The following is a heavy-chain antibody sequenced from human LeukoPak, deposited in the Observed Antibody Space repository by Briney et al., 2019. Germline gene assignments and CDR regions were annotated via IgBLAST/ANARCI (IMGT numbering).Heavy chain of an antibody. CDR2: ISGSGGST. D-gene: IGHD3-22*01. Sequence: GGSLRLSCAASGFTFSSYAMSWVRQAPGKGLEWVSAISGSGGSTYYADSVKGRFTISRDNSKNTLYLQMNSLRAEDTAVYYCAKDQSRYFYDRSTYPRNWFDPWGQGTLVTVSS. J-gene: IGHJ5*02. V-gene: IGHV3-23*01. CDR1: GFTFSSYA. CDR3: AKDQSRYFYDRSTYPRNWFDP.